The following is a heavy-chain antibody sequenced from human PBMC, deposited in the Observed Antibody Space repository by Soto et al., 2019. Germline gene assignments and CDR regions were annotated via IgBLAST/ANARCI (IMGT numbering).Heavy chain of an antibody. Sequence: ASVKVSYKASGYTFTSYGISWVRQAPGQGLEWMGWISAYNGNTNYAQKLQGRVTMTTDTSTSTAYMELRSLRSDDTAVYYCARDGNLNYYDSSGYYVFDYWGQGTLVTSPQ. CDR2: ISAYNGNT. CDR1: GYTFTSYG. CDR3: ARDGNLNYYDSSGYYVFDY. J-gene: IGHJ4*02. D-gene: IGHD3-22*01. V-gene: IGHV1-18*01.